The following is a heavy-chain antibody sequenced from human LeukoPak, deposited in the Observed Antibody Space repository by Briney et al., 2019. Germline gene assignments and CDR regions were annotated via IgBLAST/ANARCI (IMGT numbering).Heavy chain of an antibody. CDR2: IYYSGST. Sequence: PSETLSLTCTVSGGSISSSSYYWGWIRQPPGKGLEWIGSIYYSGSTYYNPSLKSRVTISVDTSKNQFSLKLSSVTAADTAVYYCARQCPIYYYYYMDVWGKGTTVTISS. V-gene: IGHV4-39*01. J-gene: IGHJ6*03. CDR3: ARQCPIYYYYYMDV. CDR1: GGSISSSSYY.